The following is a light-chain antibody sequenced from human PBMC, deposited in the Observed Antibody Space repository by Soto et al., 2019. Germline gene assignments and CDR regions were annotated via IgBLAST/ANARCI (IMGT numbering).Light chain of an antibody. Sequence: DIVMTQSPDSLAVSLGERATINSKSSQSILFTSNNKNYLAWYQQMPGQPPKLIIYWASTRESGVPDRFSGSGSGTDFTLTINSLHAEDVAVYYCQQYYSIPPTFGQGTKVEIK. CDR1: QSILFTSNNKNY. J-gene: IGKJ1*01. CDR2: WAS. V-gene: IGKV4-1*01. CDR3: QQYYSIPPT.